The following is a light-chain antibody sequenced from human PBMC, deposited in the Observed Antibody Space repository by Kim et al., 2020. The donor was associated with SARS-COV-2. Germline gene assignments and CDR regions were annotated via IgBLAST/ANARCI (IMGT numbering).Light chain of an antibody. CDR2: AVS. CDR3: LQDYNYPRI. Sequence: AIQMTQSPSSLSASVGDRVTITCRASQAIKNELGWYQQKPGRAPQLLIYAVSSLQSGVPSRFSGSGSGTYFTLTISSLQPEDFATYYCLQDYNYPRIFGQGTNLEL. J-gene: IGKJ2*02. CDR1: QAIKNE. V-gene: IGKV1-6*01.